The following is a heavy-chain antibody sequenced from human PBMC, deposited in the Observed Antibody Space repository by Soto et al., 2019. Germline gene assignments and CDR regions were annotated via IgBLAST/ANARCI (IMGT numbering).Heavy chain of an antibody. CDR2: ISGSGGST. CDR3: AKVFAVVVVAATGIDP. Sequence: GGSLRLSCAASGFTFSSYAMSWVRQAPGKGLEWVSAISGSGGSTYYADSVKGRFTISRDNSKNTLYLQMNSLRAEDTAVYYCAKVFAVVVVAATGIDPWGQGTLVTVSS. CDR1: GFTFSSYA. D-gene: IGHD2-15*01. V-gene: IGHV3-23*01. J-gene: IGHJ5*02.